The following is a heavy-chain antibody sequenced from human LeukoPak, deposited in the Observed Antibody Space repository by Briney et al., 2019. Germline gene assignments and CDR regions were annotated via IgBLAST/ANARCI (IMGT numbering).Heavy chain of an antibody. V-gene: IGHV3-48*03. CDR3: AREMRSDCSGGSCYPQFDY. D-gene: IGHD2-15*01. CDR2: ISSSGSTI. J-gene: IGHJ4*02. Sequence: PGGSLRLSCAASGFTFSSYEMNWVRQAPGKGLEWVSYISSSGSTIYYADSVKGRFTFSRDNAKTSLYLQMNSLRAEDTAVYYCAREMRSDCSGGSCYPQFDYWGQGTLVTVSS. CDR1: GFTFSSYE.